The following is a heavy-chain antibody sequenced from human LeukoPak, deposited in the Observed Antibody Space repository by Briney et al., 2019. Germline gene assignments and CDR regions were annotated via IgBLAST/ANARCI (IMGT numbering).Heavy chain of an antibody. CDR1: GGSISSGGYY. CDR3: ARFDDFWSGVDY. CDR2: IYYSGST. J-gene: IGHJ4*02. V-gene: IGHV4-31*03. Sequence: SETLSLTCTVSGGSISSGGYYWSWIRQHPGKGLEWIGYIYYSGSTYYNPSLKSRVTISVDTSKNQFSLKLSSVTAADTAVYYCARFDDFWSGVDYWRQGTLVTVSS. D-gene: IGHD3-3*01.